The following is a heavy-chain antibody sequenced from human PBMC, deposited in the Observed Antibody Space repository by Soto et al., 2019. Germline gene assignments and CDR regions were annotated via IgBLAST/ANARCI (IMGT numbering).Heavy chain of an antibody. CDR1: GGSISSSSYY. V-gene: IGHV4-39*01. D-gene: IGHD3-3*01. CDR3: ARRKPLKEVLRFLEWFDYYYYGMDV. Sequence: KPSETLSLTCTVSGGSISSSSYYWGWIRQPPGKGLEWIGSIYYSGSTYYNPSLKSRVTISVDTSKNQFSLKLSSVTAADTAVYYCARRKPLKEVLRFLEWFDYYYYGMDVWGQGTTVTVSS. CDR2: IYYSGST. J-gene: IGHJ6*02.